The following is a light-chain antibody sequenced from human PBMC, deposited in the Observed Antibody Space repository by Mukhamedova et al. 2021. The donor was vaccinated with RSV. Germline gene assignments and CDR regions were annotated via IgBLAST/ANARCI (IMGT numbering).Light chain of an antibody. Sequence: IYQDSKRPSGIPERFSGSKSGTSASLAITGLQAEDEADYYCQSYDSSLSDVVFGGGTKLTVL. V-gene: IGLV1-40*01. CDR2: QDS. CDR3: QSYDSSLSDVV. J-gene: IGLJ2*01.